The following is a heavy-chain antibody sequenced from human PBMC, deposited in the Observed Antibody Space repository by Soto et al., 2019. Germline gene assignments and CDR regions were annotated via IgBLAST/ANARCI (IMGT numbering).Heavy chain of an antibody. CDR1: GYTFTSYG. CDR3: AREPPDSSGSYFDY. D-gene: IGHD3-22*01. V-gene: IGHV1-18*04. Sequence: GASVKVSFKASGYTFTSYGISWLRQAPGQGLEWMGWISAYNGNTNYAQKLQGRVTMTTDTSTSTAYMELRSLRSDDTAVYYCAREPPDSSGSYFDYWGQGTLVTVSS. CDR2: ISAYNGNT. J-gene: IGHJ4*02.